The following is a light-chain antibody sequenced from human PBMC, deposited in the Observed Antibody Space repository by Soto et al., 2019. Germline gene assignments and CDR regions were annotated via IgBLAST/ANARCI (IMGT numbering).Light chain of an antibody. CDR1: ESVNRW. J-gene: IGKJ4*01. V-gene: IGKV1-5*03. Sequence: DSQLTQVPSTLSASVGDKVTITCRASESVNRWLAWYQQKPGKAPKLLIYKAPTLENGVPSRFRGSGSGTEFTLTISSLQPDDFATYYCHQYNSYSTFGGGTKV. CDR3: HQYNSYST. CDR2: KAP.